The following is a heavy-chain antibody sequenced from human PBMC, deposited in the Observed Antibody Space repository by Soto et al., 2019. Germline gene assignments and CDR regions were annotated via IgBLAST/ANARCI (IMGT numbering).Heavy chain of an antibody. Sequence: SLTCSFSGVSITNYYWTWIRHSPGKGLEWIGYVYHTGNTYYNPSLRSRVTISLDTSKNQVSLRLRSVTAADTAVYYCAREQYNWKLWGQGTLVTVSS. CDR1: GVSITNYY. CDR3: AREQYNWKL. CDR2: VYHTGNT. V-gene: IGHV4-59*01. J-gene: IGHJ4*02. D-gene: IGHD1-20*01.